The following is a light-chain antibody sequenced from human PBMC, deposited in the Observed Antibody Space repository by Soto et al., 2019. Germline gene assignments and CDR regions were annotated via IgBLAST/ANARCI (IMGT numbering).Light chain of an antibody. V-gene: IGLV2-23*01. CDR3: CSDARRNTVL. CDR1: SGDVGTHNL. Sequence: QSALTQPASVSGSPGQSITISCTGTSGDVGTHNLVSWYQQHPGKAPKLMIYEDNKRPSGVSNRFSGSKSGNTASLTISGPQADDEAVYHCCSDARRNTVLFGGGTKLTVL. CDR2: EDN. J-gene: IGLJ2*01.